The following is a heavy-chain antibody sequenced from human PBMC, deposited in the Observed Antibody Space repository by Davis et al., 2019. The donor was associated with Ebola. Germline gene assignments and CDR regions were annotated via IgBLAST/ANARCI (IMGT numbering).Heavy chain of an antibody. D-gene: IGHD4-17*01. V-gene: IGHV4-59*12. Sequence: GSLRLSCTVSGGSISSYYWSWIRQPPGKGLEWIGYIYYSGSTNYNPSLKSRVTISVDTSKNQFSLKLSSVTAADTAVYYCTPHPSMTTFDYWGPGTLVTVSS. CDR2: IYYSGST. CDR1: GGSISSYY. J-gene: IGHJ4*02. CDR3: TPHPSMTTFDY.